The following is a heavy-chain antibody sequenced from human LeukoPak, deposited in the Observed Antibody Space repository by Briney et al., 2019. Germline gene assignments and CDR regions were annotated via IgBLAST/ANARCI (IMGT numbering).Heavy chain of an antibody. V-gene: IGHV2-5*02. CDR2: IYWDDDK. D-gene: IGHD3-16*01. J-gene: IGHJ3*02. CDR3: AHIEITFGGVMRDAAFDI. Sequence: SGPTLVNPTQTLALTCTFSGFSRTTSGVGVGWIRQPPGKALEWLSIIYWDDDKRYSPSLRSRLTITTDTYRNQVVLITTNVDPIDTATYYCAHIEITFGGVMRDAAFDIWGQGTIVTVSS. CDR1: GFSRTTSGVG.